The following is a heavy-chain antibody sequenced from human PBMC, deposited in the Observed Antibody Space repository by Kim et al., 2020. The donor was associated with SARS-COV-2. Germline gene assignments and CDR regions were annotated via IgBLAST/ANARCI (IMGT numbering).Heavy chain of an antibody. V-gene: IGHV4-31*03. CDR2: IYYSGST. CDR1: GGSISSGGYY. D-gene: IGHD2-21*01. Sequence: SETLSLTCTVSGGSISSGGYYWSWIRQHPGKGLEWIGYIYYSGSTYYNPSLKSRVTISVDTSKNQFSLKLSSVTAADTAVYYCARVPHGDPGSFDIWGQGTMVPVSS. J-gene: IGHJ3*02. CDR3: ARVPHGDPGSFDI.